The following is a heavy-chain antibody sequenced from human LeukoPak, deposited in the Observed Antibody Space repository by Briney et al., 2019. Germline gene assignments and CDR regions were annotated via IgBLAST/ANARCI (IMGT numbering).Heavy chain of an antibody. CDR1: GFTFSYYT. CDR3: AREGYGSHAFDI. CDR2: ISSSSTTM. V-gene: IGHV3-48*02. Sequence: GGSLRLSCAASGFTFSYYTMNWVRQAPGKGLEWVSYISSSSTTMYYADSVKGRFAISRDNAKNSLYLQMSSLRDGDTAVYYCAREGYGSHAFDIWGQGTMVTVSS. J-gene: IGHJ3*02. D-gene: IGHD3-10*01.